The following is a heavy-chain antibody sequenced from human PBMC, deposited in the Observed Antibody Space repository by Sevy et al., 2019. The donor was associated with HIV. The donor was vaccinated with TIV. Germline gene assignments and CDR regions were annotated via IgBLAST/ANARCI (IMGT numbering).Heavy chain of an antibody. CDR2: ISYDGSNK. Sequence: GGSLRLSCAASGFTFSSYGMHWVRQAPGKGLDWVTVISYDGSNKYYADSVKGRFTISRDNSKNTLYLQMNSLRVEDTAVYYCAKGGQWLVRDWFDPWGQGTTVTVSS. CDR3: AKGGQWLVRDWFDP. CDR1: GFTFSSYG. D-gene: IGHD6-19*01. V-gene: IGHV3-30*18. J-gene: IGHJ5*02.